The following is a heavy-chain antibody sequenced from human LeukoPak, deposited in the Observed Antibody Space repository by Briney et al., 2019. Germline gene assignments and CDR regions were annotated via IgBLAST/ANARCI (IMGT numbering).Heavy chain of an antibody. Sequence: SETLSLTCAVSGGSISTSDYYWTWIRQAPGKGLEWIGNIYYSGTAYYNPSLKGRVTISVDTSKNQFSLKLTSVNAADTAVYYCGGYKFYHFHYWGRGTLVTVSS. D-gene: IGHD5-24*01. CDR2: IYYSGTA. CDR1: GGSISTSDYY. V-gene: IGHV4-39*01. J-gene: IGHJ4*02. CDR3: GGYKFYHFHY.